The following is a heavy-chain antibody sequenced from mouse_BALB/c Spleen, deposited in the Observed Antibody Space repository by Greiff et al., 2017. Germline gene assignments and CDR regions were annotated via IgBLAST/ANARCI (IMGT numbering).Heavy chain of an antibody. CDR3: ARDGDGNSWFAY. D-gene: IGHD2-1*01. CDR2: ISTYYGDA. Sequence: QVQLHQSGAELVRPGVSVKISCKGSGYTFTDYAMHWVKQSHAKSLEWIGVISTYYGDASYNQKFKGKATMTVDKSSSTAYMELARLTSEDSAIYYCARDGDGNSWFAYWGQGTLVTVSA. V-gene: IGHV1S137*01. CDR1: GYTFTDYA. J-gene: IGHJ3*01.